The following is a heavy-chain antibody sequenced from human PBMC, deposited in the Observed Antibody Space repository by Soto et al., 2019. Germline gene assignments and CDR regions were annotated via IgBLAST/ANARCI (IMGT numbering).Heavy chain of an antibody. J-gene: IGHJ2*01. V-gene: IGHV3-30*18. Sequence: VQLVESGGGVVQPGRSLRLSCAASGFTFSSYGMHWVRQAPGKGLEWVAVISYDGSNKYYADSVKGRFTISRDNSKNTLYLQMNSLRAEDTAVYYCAKDTCDSGGDCSAYWYFDLWGRGALVTVSS. D-gene: IGHD2-21*01. CDR2: ISYDGSNK. CDR1: GFTFSSYG. CDR3: AKDTCDSGGDCSAYWYFDL.